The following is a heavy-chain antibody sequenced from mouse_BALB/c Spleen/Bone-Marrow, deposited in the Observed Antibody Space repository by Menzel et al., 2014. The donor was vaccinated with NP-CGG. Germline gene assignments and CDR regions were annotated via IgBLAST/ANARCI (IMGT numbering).Heavy chain of an antibody. CDR3: TSDYEDY. V-gene: IGHV1-5*01. Sequence: EVQLQESGTVLARPGASVKMSCKASGYTFTSYWMHWVKQRPGQGLEWIGAIYPGNSDTNYNQKFKGKAKLTAVTYTSTAYMEHSSLTNEDAAVYYCTSDYEDYWGQGTTLTVSS. CDR1: GYTFTSYW. J-gene: IGHJ2*01. CDR2: IYPGNSDT. D-gene: IGHD2-4*01.